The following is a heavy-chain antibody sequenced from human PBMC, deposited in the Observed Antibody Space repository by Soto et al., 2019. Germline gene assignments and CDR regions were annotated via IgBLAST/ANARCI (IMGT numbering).Heavy chain of an antibody. CDR2: ISSNGVGT. V-gene: IGHV3-64*01. D-gene: IGHD6-6*01. CDR3: ARRARPDFYYMDV. CDR1: GFTLSGYV. J-gene: IGHJ6*03. Sequence: EVQLAESGGGLAQPGGSLRLACAASGFTLSGYVMDWVRQAPGKGLEYVSGISSNGVGTYYANSVQGRFTISRDNSKNTVYLQMGSLRPEDVAVYYCARRARPDFYYMDVWGKGTTVTGSS.